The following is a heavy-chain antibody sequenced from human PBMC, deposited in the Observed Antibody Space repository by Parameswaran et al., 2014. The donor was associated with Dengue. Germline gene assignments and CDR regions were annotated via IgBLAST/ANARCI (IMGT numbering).Heavy chain of an antibody. J-gene: IGHJ2*01. D-gene: IGHD1-26*01. CDR2: ISSSSSYI. Sequence: WIRQPPGKGLEWVSSISSSSSYIYYTDSVKGRFTISRDNAKNSLYLQMNSLRAEDTAVYYCARAREGGGRSWYFDLWGRGTLVTVSS. CDR3: ARAREGGGRSWYFDL. V-gene: IGHV3-21*01.